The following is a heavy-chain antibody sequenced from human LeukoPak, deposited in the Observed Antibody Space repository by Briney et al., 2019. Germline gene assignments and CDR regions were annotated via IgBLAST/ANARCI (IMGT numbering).Heavy chain of an antibody. D-gene: IGHD2-21*01. J-gene: IGHJ6*03. CDR2: INPNSGGT. CDR3: ASAQRIDDCGGDCYPPYYMDV. V-gene: IGHV1-2*02. CDR1: GYTFTGYY. Sequence: ASVKVSCKASGYTFTGYYMHWVRQAPGQGLEWTGWINPNSGGTNYAQKFQGRVTMTRDTSISTAYMELSRLRSDDTAVYYCASAQRIDDCGGDCYPPYYMDVWGKGTTVTVSS.